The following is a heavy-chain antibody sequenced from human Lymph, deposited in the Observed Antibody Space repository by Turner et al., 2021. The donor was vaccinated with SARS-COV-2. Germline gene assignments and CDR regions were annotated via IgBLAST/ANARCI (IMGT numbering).Heavy chain of an antibody. D-gene: IGHD4-17*01. Sequence: EVQLVESGGGFIQPGGSLRLSCAASEFTVSSNYMSWVRQAPGKGLEWVSIIYSCGSTYYADSVKGRFTISRDNSKNTLYLQMNSLRAEDTAVYYCARVLPYGDYFDYWGQGTLVTVSS. CDR2: IYSCGST. V-gene: IGHV3-53*01. J-gene: IGHJ4*02. CDR3: ARVLPYGDYFDY. CDR1: EFTVSSNY.